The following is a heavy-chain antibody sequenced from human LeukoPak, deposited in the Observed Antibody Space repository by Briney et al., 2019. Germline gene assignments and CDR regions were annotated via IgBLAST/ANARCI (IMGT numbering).Heavy chain of an antibody. CDR2: MNPNSGAT. J-gene: IGHJ4*02. CDR3: ARVYGSGSYALHY. Sequence: ASVKVSCKASGYTFTDYYIHWVRQAPGQGLEWMGWMNPNSGATDYAQKFQGRVTMTRDTSINTAYMELSRLRSDDTALYYCARVYGSGSYALHYWGQGTRVTVSS. D-gene: IGHD3-10*01. CDR1: GYTFTDYY. V-gene: IGHV1-2*02.